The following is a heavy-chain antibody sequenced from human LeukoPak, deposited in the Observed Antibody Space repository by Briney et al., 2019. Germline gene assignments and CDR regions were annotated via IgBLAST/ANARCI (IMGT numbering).Heavy chain of an antibody. D-gene: IGHD1-26*01. CDR3: ARDKVGYLGAFDI. V-gene: IGHV4-38-2*02. CDR1: GYSISSGYY. J-gene: IGHJ3*02. CDR2: IYHSGST. Sequence: SETLSLTCTVSGYSISSGYYWGWIRQPPGKGLEWTGSIYHSGSTYYNPSLKSRVTISVDTSKNQFSLKLSSVTAADTAVYYCARDKVGYLGAFDIWGQGTMVTVSS.